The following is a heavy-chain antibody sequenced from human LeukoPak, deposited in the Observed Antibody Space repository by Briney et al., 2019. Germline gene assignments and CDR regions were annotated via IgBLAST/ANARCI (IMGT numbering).Heavy chain of an antibody. V-gene: IGHV1-8*03. Sequence: ASVKVSCKASGYTFTSYDINWVRQATGQGLEWMGWMNPNSGNTGYAQKFQGRVTITRNTSISTAYMELSSLRSEDTAVYYCARGLEGYDPLDPWGQGTLVTVSS. CDR3: ARGLEGYDPLDP. J-gene: IGHJ5*02. CDR2: MNPNSGNT. D-gene: IGHD3-3*01. CDR1: GYTFTSYD.